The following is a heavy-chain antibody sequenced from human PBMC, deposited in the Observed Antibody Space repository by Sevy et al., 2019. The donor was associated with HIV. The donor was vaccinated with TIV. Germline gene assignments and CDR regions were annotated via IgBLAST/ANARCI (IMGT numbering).Heavy chain of an antibody. J-gene: IGHJ6*02. CDR3: AKVITGLAVAGTGYYYYGMDV. Sequence: GGSLRLSCAASGFTFDDYAMHWVRQAPGKGLEWVSGISWNSGSIGYADSVKGRFTISRDNAKNSLYLQMNSLRAEDTALYYFAKVITGLAVAGTGYYYYGMDVWGQGTTVTVSS. CDR2: ISWNSGSI. CDR1: GFTFDDYA. D-gene: IGHD6-19*01. V-gene: IGHV3-9*01.